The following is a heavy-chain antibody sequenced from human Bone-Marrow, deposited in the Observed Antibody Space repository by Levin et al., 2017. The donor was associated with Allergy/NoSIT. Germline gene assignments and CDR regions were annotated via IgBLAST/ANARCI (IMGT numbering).Heavy chain of an antibody. CDR2: IGFSGGRR. J-gene: IGHJ3*02. CDR3: AKAVLSHGPYDAFDI. Sequence: GESLKISCVASGFDLSKYAMTWVRQAPGKGLQWVSVIGFSGGRRKYADSVRGRFNISRETSKNSLYLQMNSLRGEDTAFYYCAKAVLSHGPYDAFDIWGQGTMLTVSS. V-gene: IGHV3-23*01. D-gene: IGHD5-18*01. CDR1: GFDLSKYA.